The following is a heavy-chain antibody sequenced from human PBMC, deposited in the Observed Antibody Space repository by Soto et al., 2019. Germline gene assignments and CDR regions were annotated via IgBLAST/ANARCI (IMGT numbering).Heavy chain of an antibody. CDR1: GFTFDDHN. Sequence: EVHLVESGGVVVQPGGSLRLSCAASGFTFDDHNMHWIRQAPGKGLEWVSLISWDGDTTYYADSVKSRFTISRDNSRNSLYLQMNALTTEDTALYYCASSQGDYWGQGTLVTVSS. V-gene: IGHV3-43*01. J-gene: IGHJ4*02. CDR2: ISWDGDTT. CDR3: ASSQGDY.